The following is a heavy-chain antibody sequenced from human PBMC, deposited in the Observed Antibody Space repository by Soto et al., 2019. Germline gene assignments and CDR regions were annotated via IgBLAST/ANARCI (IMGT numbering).Heavy chain of an antibody. CDR3: AKALNYDILTGYYSALGP. CDR1: GFTFSSYG. V-gene: IGHV3-30*18. Sequence: QVQLVESGGGVVQPGRSLRLSCAASGFTFSSYGMHWVRQAPGKGLEWVAVISYDGSNKYYADSVKGRFTISRDNSKNTLYLQMNSLRAEDTAVYYCAKALNYDILTGYYSALGPWGQGTLVTVSS. CDR2: ISYDGSNK. J-gene: IGHJ5*02. D-gene: IGHD3-9*01.